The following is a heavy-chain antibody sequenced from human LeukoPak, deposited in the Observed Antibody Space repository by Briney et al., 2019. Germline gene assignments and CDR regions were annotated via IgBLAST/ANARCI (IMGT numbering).Heavy chain of an antibody. CDR1: GYTLTELS. V-gene: IGHV1-24*01. CDR2: FDPEDGET. J-gene: IGHJ4*02. Sequence: ASENVSCKVSGYTLTELSMHWVRQAPGKGLEWMGGFDPEDGETIYAQKFQGRVTMTEDTPTDTAYMELSSLRSEDTAVYYCATASVFGVYFDYWGQGTLVTVSS. CDR3: ATASVFGVYFDY. D-gene: IGHD3-3*01.